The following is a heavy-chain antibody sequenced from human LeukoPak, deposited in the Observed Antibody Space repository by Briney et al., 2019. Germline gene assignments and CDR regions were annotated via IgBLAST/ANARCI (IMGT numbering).Heavy chain of an antibody. CDR1: GYTFTSYG. Sequence: ASVKVSCKASGYTFTSYGISWVRQAPGHGLECIGWISAYNGNTNYAQKLQGRVTMTTDTSTSTAYTELRSLRSDDTAVYYCARYPPEKCQTYGMDVWGQGTTVTVSS. CDR3: ARYPPEKCQTYGMDV. CDR2: ISAYNGNT. J-gene: IGHJ6*02. V-gene: IGHV1-18*01.